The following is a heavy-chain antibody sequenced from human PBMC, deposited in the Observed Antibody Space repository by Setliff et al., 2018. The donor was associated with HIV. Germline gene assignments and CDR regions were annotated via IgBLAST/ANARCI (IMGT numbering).Heavy chain of an antibody. D-gene: IGHD6-25*01. CDR3: ARLSRIAAVYFQH. Sequence: SETLSLTCTVYGGSFSGYYWSWIRQPPGKGLEWIGEINHSGSTNYNPSLKSRVSISVDTSKNQFSLKLSSVTAADTAVYYCARLSRIAAVYFQHWGQGTLVTVSS. CDR1: GGSFSGYY. V-gene: IGHV4-34*01. J-gene: IGHJ1*01. CDR2: INHSGST.